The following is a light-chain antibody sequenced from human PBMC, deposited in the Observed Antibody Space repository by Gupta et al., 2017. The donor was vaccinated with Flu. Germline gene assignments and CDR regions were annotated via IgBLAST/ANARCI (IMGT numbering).Light chain of an antibody. J-gene: IGLJ2*01. CDR1: SSDIGSFDL. CDR2: EVN. CDR3: SSYTSRSTPMI. V-gene: IGLV2-14*02. Sequence: QSALTQPASVSGSPGQSITISSTGTSSDIGSFDLISSYHQHPGKAPRLIISEVNNRPSGVSNRFSGSKSGNTASLTISGLPSEDEADYYCSSYTSRSTPMIFGGGTKLTVL.